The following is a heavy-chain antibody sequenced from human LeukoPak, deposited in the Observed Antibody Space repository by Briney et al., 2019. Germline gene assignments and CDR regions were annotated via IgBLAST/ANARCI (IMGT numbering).Heavy chain of an antibody. D-gene: IGHD4-17*01. V-gene: IGHV3-30-3*01. CDR3: AREGDYGDYFDY. CDR1: GFTFSSYA. J-gene: IGHJ4*02. Sequence: SLRLSCAASGFTFSSYAKHWVRQAPGKGLEWVAVISYDGSNKYYADSVKGRFTISRDNSKNTLYLQMNSLRAEDTAVYYCAREGDYGDYFDYWGQGTLVTVSS. CDR2: ISYDGSNK.